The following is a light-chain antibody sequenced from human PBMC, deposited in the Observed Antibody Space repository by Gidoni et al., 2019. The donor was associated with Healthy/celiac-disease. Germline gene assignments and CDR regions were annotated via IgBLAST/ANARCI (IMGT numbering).Light chain of an antibody. CDR1: QSVSSSY. J-gene: IGKJ4*01. V-gene: IGKV3-20*01. Sequence: EIVLTQSPGTLSLSPGERATLSCRASQSVSSSYLAWYQQKPGQAPRLLIYCASSRATGIPDRFSGSGSGTDFTLTISRLEPEDFAVYYCQQYGSSQGLTFGGGTKVEIK. CDR3: QQYGSSQGLT. CDR2: CAS.